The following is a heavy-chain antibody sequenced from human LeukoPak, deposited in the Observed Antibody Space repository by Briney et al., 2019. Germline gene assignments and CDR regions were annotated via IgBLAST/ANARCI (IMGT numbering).Heavy chain of an antibody. CDR3: ARGTITTATDS. D-gene: IGHD4-17*01. CDR1: GGSISSSNW. CDR2: IYLRGNT. Sequence: SETLSLTCAISGGSISSSNWWTWVRQPPGKGLEWVGEIYLRGNTNYNPSLESRATISVDESKTQLSLRLESVTAADTAVYYCARGTITTATDSWGPGTLVTVSS. J-gene: IGHJ4*02. V-gene: IGHV4-4*02.